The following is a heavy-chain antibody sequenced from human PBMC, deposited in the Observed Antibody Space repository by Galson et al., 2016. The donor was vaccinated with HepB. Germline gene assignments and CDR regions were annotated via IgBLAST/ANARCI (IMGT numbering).Heavy chain of an antibody. Sequence: SLRPSCAASGFTFSISSMNWVRPAPGHGLEWVANIKEDASEKNYVDSVKGRFPISRDNARKSLYLQMSHLRAEDTAVYYCARDFTHHYSRSWYDALDIWGQGTMVTVSS. CDR1: GFTFSISS. J-gene: IGHJ3*02. D-gene: IGHD6-13*01. CDR2: IKEDASEK. V-gene: IGHV3-7*04. CDR3: ARDFTHHYSRSWYDALDI.